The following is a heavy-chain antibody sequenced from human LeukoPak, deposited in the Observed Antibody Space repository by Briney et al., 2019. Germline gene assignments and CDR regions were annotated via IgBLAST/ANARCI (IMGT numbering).Heavy chain of an antibody. D-gene: IGHD2-2*01. V-gene: IGHV1-2*02. CDR1: GYTFTGYY. CDR2: INPNSGGT. J-gene: IGHJ4*02. CDR3: ARGPLPRSTSCSNY. Sequence: GASVKVSCKASGYTFTGYYMHWVRQAPGQGLEWMGWINPNSGGTNYAQKFQGRVTMTRDTSISTAYMELSRLRSDDTAVYYCARGPLPRSTSCSNYWGQGTLVTVSS.